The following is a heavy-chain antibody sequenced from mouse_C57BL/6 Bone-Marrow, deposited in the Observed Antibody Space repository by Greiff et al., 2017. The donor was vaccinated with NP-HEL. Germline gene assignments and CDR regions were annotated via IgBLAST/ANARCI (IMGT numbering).Heavy chain of an antibody. CDR1: GYTFTSYW. Sequence: QVQLQQPGAELVKPGASVKMSCKASGYTFTSYWITWVKQRPGQGLEWIGDIYPGSGSTNYNEKFKGKATLTVDTSSSTAYMQLSSLTSEDSAVYYCARGDYGISWRFAYWGQGTRVTVSA. CDR3: ARGDYGISWRFAY. CDR2: IYPGSGST. J-gene: IGHJ3*01. V-gene: IGHV1-55*01. D-gene: IGHD1-1*01.